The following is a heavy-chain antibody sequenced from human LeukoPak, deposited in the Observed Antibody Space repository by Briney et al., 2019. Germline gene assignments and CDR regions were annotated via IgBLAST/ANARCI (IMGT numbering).Heavy chain of an antibody. CDR3: AKREAVTSSQEWDYLDY. D-gene: IGHD6-19*01. V-gene: IGHV3-30-3*02. CDR1: GFTFSSYA. J-gene: IGHJ4*02. Sequence: PGGSLRLSCAASGFTFSSYAKHWVRQAPGKGLEWVAVISYDGSNKYYADSVKGRFTISRDNSKNTLYLQMNSLRAEDTAVYYCAKREAVTSSQEWDYLDYWGQGTLVTVSS. CDR2: ISYDGSNK.